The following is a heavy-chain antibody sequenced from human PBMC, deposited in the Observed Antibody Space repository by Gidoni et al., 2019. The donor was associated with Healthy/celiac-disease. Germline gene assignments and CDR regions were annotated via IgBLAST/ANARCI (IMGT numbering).Heavy chain of an antibody. CDR3: AREYGSSGYRWGDAFDI. D-gene: IGHD3-22*01. CDR2: IYTSGST. CDR1: GGSISSGRYY. J-gene: IGHJ3*02. Sequence: QAQLQESGPGLVKPSQTLSPTCTVSGGSISSGRYYWSWSRQPAGKGLEWIGRIYTSGSTNYNPSLKSRVTISVDTSKNQFSLKLSSVTAADTAVYYCAREYGSSGYRWGDAFDIWGQGTMVTVSS. V-gene: IGHV4-61*02.